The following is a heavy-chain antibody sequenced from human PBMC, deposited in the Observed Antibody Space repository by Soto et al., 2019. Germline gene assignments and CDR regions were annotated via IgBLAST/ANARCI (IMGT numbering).Heavy chain of an antibody. J-gene: IGHJ6*02. V-gene: IGHV1-2*02. CDR3: AEGNNWNYCYYYGMDV. CDR1: GYTFTGYY. CDR2: INPNSGGT. D-gene: IGHD1-20*01. Sequence: QVQLVRSGAEVKKPGASVKVSCKASGYTFTGYYMHWVRQAPGQGLEWMGWINPNSGGTNYAQKFQGRVTMTRDTSISTAYMELSRLRSDDTAVYYCAEGNNWNYCYYYGMDVWGQGTTVTVSS.